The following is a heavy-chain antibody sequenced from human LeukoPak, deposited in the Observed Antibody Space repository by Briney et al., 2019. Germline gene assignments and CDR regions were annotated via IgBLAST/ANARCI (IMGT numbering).Heavy chain of an antibody. Sequence: SETLSLTCTVSGGSISSYYWSWIRQPAGKGLEWIGRIYTSGSTNYNPSLKSRVTMSVDTSKNQSSLKLSSVTAADTAVYYCARVFSYPLRAPFDPWGQGTLVTVSS. CDR2: IYTSGST. V-gene: IGHV4-4*07. J-gene: IGHJ5*02. D-gene: IGHD3-3*01. CDR1: GGSISSYY. CDR3: ARVFSYPLRAPFDP.